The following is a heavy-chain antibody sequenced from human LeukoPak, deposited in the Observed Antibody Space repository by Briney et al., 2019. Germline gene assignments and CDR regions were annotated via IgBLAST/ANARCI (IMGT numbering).Heavy chain of an antibody. CDR3: ARAGTYYDFWSGYYRGKTYYFDY. Sequence: SETLSLTCTVSGGSISSYYWSWIRQPPGKGLEWIGYIYYSGSTNYNPSLKSRVTISVDTSKNQFSLKLGSVTAADTAVYYCARAGTYYDFWSGYYRGKTYYFDYWGQGTLVTVSS. CDR2: IYYSGST. J-gene: IGHJ4*02. V-gene: IGHV4-59*01. CDR1: GGSISSYY. D-gene: IGHD3-3*01.